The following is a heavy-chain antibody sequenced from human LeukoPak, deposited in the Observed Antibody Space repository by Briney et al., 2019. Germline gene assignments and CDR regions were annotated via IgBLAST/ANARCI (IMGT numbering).Heavy chain of an antibody. Sequence: ASVKVSCKASGYTFTSYDINWVRQATGQGLEWMGWMNPNSGNTGYAQKFQGRVTITRNTSISTAYMELSSLRSEDTAVYYCARGRIATIFGVVIHTYKYYFDYWGQGTLVTVSS. D-gene: IGHD3-3*01. CDR3: ARGRIATIFGVVIHTYKYYFDY. CDR2: MNPNSGNT. J-gene: IGHJ4*02. V-gene: IGHV1-8*03. CDR1: GYTFTSYD.